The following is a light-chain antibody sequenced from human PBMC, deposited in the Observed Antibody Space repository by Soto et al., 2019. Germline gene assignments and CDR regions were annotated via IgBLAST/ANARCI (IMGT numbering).Light chain of an antibody. CDR2: EVN. CDR1: SSDVGGYKF. Sequence: QSALTQPASVSASPGQSITISCTGTSSDVGGYKFVSWYQHHPGKAPKLMIYEVNNRPSGVSNRFSGSKSGNTASLTISGLQPEDEADYYCTSYNVRAIVVFGGGTKLTVL. V-gene: IGLV2-14*01. CDR3: TSYNVRAIVV. J-gene: IGLJ2*01.